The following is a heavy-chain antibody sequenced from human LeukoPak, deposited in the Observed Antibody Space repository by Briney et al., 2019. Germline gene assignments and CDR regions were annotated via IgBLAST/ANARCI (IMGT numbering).Heavy chain of an antibody. Sequence: SETLSLTCAVSGGSISNYYWSWIRQPPGKGLEWIGYIYYTGSTNYNPSLKSRVTLSVDTSKNQCSLKLNSVTAADTAVYYCAREYFSANYFFYYMDVWGTGTTVTVSS. J-gene: IGHJ6*03. V-gene: IGHV4-59*01. CDR2: IYYTGST. D-gene: IGHD3-3*01. CDR1: GGSISNYY. CDR3: AREYFSANYFFYYMDV.